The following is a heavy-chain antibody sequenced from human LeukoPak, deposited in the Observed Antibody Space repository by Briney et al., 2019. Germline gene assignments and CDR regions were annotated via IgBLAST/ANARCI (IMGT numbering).Heavy chain of an antibody. Sequence: PGGSLRLSCAASGFTFSSYGMHWVRQAPGKGLEWVAVIWYDGSNKYYADSVKGRFTISRDNSKNTLYLQMSSLRAEDTAVYYCARDGTIVVVPAAAPDYWGQGTLVTVSS. D-gene: IGHD2-2*01. CDR3: ARDGTIVVVPAAAPDY. CDR1: GFTFSSYG. V-gene: IGHV3-33*01. CDR2: IWYDGSNK. J-gene: IGHJ4*02.